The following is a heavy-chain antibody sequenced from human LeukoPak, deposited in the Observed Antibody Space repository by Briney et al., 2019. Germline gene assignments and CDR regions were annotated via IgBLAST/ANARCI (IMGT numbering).Heavy chain of an antibody. CDR2: INAGNGNT. D-gene: IGHD3-16*02. V-gene: IGHV1-3*01. CDR3: AIYRGSLRLGELSTIDC. Sequence: ASVKVSCKASGYTFTSYAMHWVRQAPGQRLEWMGWINAGNGNTKYSQKFQGRVTITRDTSASTAYMELSSLRSEDTAVYYCAIYRGSLRLGELSTIDCWGQGTLVTVSS. J-gene: IGHJ4*02. CDR1: GYTFTSYA.